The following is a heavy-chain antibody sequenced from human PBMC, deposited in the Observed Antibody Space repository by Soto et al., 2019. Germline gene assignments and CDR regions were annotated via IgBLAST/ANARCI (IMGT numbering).Heavy chain of an antibody. Sequence: QVQLVQSGAEVKKPGASVKVSCKASGYTFTSYAMHWVRQAPGQRLEWMGWINAGNGNTKYSQKFQGRVTIARDTSASTAYMELSSLRSEDTAVYYCARGPRYFDLLLQHFDYWGQGTLVTVSS. CDR3: ARGPRYFDLLLQHFDY. CDR2: INAGNGNT. J-gene: IGHJ4*02. D-gene: IGHD3-9*01. V-gene: IGHV1-3*01. CDR1: GYTFTSYA.